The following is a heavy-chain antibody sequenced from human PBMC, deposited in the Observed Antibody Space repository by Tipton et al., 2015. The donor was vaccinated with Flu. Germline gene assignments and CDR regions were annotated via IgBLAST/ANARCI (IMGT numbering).Heavy chain of an antibody. CDR2: ISHSGTT. CDR3: AKKVTTSDFDY. D-gene: IGHD1-14*01. V-gene: IGHV4-59*11. Sequence: GLVKPSETLSLTCSVSGGSIRSHYWSWIRQPPGKGLEWIGYISHSGTTSYNPFLKSRLTLSLDTSKNQFSLGLSSVTAADTAVYYCAKKVTTSDFDYWGQGILVAVSS. CDR1: GGSIRSHY. J-gene: IGHJ4*02.